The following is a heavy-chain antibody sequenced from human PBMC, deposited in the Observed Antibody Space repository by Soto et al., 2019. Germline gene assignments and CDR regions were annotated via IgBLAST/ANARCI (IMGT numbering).Heavy chain of an antibody. CDR3: ATGVIWIGYFTVDS. Sequence: QEQLVQSGAEVKKPGSSVKISCKASGGSFGNSAINWVRQTPGQGLEWVGGFIPVYRTLNFAQKFQGRVTITAGESTGTAYMTLSSLASNDTAVYYCATGVIWIGYFTVDSWGQGTRVTFSS. D-gene: IGHD3-3*01. CDR2: FIPVYRTL. CDR1: GGSFGNSA. V-gene: IGHV1-69*01. J-gene: IGHJ4*02.